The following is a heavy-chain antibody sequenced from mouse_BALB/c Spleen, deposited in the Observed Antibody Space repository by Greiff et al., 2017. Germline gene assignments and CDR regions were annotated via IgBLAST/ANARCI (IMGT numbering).Heavy chain of an antibody. CDR2: ISSGGST. V-gene: IGHV5-6-5*01. Sequence: EVQVVESGGGLVKPGGSLKLSCAASGFSFSSYAMSWVRQTPEKRLEWVASISSGGSTYYPDSVKGRFTISRDDARNILYLQMTSLRSEDTTMYYCTIKTMNTSRGFMDYWGQGTSVTVSS. J-gene: IGHJ4*01. CDR1: GFSFSSYA. D-gene: IGHD2-4*01. CDR3: TIKTMNTSRGFMDY.